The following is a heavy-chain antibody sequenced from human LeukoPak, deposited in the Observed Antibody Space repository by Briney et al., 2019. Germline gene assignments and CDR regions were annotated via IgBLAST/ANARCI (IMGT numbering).Heavy chain of an antibody. CDR1: GYTFTSNG. CDR3: ARDTNQRGYSYGIADY. CDR2: ISAYNGNT. D-gene: IGHD5-18*01. Sequence: GASVKVSCKASGYTFTSNGISWVRQASGQGLEWMGWISAYNGNTNYAQKLQGRVTMTTDTSTSTAYMELRSLRSDDTAVYYCARDTNQRGYSYGIADYWGQGTLVTVSS. J-gene: IGHJ4*02. V-gene: IGHV1-18*01.